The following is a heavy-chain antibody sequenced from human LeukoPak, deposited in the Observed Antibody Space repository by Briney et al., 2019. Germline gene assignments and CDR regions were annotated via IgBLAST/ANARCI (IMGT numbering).Heavy chain of an antibody. CDR3: VRGPYGSGISNWFDP. CDR1: GGSISSSSDY. CDR2: IYYSGDT. Sequence: SETLSLTCTVSGGSISSSSDYWGWIRQPPGKGLEWIGYIYYSGDTNYNPSLQSRVTVSVDTSKNQFSLKLTSVTAADTAVYYCVRGPYGSGISNWFDPWGQGTLVIVSS. J-gene: IGHJ5*02. V-gene: IGHV4-61*05. D-gene: IGHD3-10*01.